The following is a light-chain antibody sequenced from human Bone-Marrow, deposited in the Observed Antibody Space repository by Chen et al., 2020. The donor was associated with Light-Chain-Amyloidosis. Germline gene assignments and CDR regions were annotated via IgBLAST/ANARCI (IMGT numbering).Light chain of an antibody. CDR1: DLPTKY. CDR3: QSADSSGTYEVI. V-gene: IGLV3-25*03. J-gene: IGLJ2*01. CDR2: RDT. Sequence: SYELTQPPSVSVSPGQTARITCSGDDLPTKYAYWYQQKPGQDPALVIHRDTERPSGISERFSGSSSGTTATLTISGVQAEDEADYHCQSADSSGTYEVIFGGGTKLTVL.